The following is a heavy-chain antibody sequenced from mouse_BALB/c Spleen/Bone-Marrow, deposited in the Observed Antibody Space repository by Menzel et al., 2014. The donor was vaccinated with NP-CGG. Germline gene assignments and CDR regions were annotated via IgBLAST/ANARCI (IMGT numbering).Heavy chain of an antibody. V-gene: IGHV5-6-3*01. CDR3: SSDWATYDGYYWYFDV. CDR2: INRNGGKT. Sequence: EVQVVESGGGLVQPGGSLKLSCAASGFTFSSYAMPWVRQTPEKRLELVATINRNGGKTYYHDNVKGRFTISRDNAKNTLYLQMSSLRLEDTAMYYCSSDWATYDGYYWYFDVWGEGTTVTVSS. D-gene: IGHD2-3*01. CDR1: GFTFSSYA. J-gene: IGHJ1*01.